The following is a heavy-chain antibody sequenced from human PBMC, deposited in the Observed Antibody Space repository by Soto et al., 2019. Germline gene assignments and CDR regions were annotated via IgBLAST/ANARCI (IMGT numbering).Heavy chain of an antibody. Sequence: ASVKVSCKASGYTFTSYGISWVRQAPGQGLEWMGWISAYNANTNYAQKLQGRVTMTTDTSTSTSYMELRSLRSDDTAVYFCARDRLGATGDYWGQGTMVTVYS. CDR1: GYTFTSYG. CDR3: ARDRLGATGDY. CDR2: ISAYNANT. J-gene: IGHJ4*02. V-gene: IGHV1-18*01. D-gene: IGHD1-26*01.